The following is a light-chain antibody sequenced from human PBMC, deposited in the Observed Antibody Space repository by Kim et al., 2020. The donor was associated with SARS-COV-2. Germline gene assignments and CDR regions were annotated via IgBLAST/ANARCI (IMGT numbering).Light chain of an antibody. CDR1: QSVSSSY. J-gene: IGKJ1*01. Sequence: EIVLTQSPGTLSLSPGVRATLSCMASQSVSSSYLAWYQQKPGQAPRLLIYGASSRATGIPDRFSGSGSGTDFTLTISRLEPEDFAVYYCQQYGSSPPWTFGQGTKVDIK. V-gene: IGKV3-20*01. CDR2: GAS. CDR3: QQYGSSPPWT.